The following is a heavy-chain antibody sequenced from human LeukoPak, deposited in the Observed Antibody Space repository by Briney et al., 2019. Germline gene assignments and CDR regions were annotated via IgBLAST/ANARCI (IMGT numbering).Heavy chain of an antibody. V-gene: IGHV1-2*02. CDR1: GYTFSDYY. CDR2: INPNSGGT. Sequence: ASVKVSCKASGYTFSDYYIHWVRQAPGQGLEWMGWINPNSGGTKYAQNFQGRVTMTRDTSISAAYMELSRLRSDDTAVYYCAARWTDYWGQGTLVTVSS. J-gene: IGHJ4*02. CDR3: AARWTDY. D-gene: IGHD1-1*01.